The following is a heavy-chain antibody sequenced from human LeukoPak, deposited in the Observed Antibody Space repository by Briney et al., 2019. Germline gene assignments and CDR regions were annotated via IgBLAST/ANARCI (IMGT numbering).Heavy chain of an antibody. CDR1: GYSSTSHW. J-gene: IGHJ3*02. V-gene: IGHV5-51*01. CDR3: ARQGPIRGSYSLAFDI. D-gene: IGHD1-26*01. Sequence: GESLKISCKGSGYSSTSHWIGWVRQTPGKGLEWMGIIYPGDSDTRYSPSFQGQVTISADKSISTAYLQWSSLKASDTAIYYCARQGPIRGSYSLAFDIWGQGTMVTVSS. CDR2: IYPGDSDT.